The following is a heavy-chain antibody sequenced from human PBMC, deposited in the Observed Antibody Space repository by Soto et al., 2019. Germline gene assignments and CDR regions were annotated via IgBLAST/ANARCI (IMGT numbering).Heavy chain of an antibody. D-gene: IGHD3-22*01. CDR1: GASFSNYY. Sequence: QVQLQQWGAGLLKPSETLSRTCAVYGASFSNYYWSWIRQPPGKGLEWTGEINHSGSTNYNPSLKGRVTISVGKSKNQFSLKLSCVTAADTGVFYCARGREDYDRGAFGIWGPGTMVTVSS. CDR3: ARGREDYDRGAFGI. CDR2: INHSGST. J-gene: IGHJ3*02. V-gene: IGHV4-34*01.